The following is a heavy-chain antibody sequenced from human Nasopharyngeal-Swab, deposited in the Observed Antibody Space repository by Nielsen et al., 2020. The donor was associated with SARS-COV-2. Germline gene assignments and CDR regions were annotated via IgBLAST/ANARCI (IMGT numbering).Heavy chain of an antibody. D-gene: IGHD4-23*01. CDR3: VRGYGVNSEVDAFDI. CDR1: QCSFSSHA. V-gene: IGHV3-30*04. CDR2: IAYDGSNK. Sequence: GWSVKISGEASQCSFSSHAMPWVRQAPGKGLEWVAVIAYDGSNKYYGDSVRGRFTISRDNSKNTLYLQMNSLRAEDTAVYYCVRGYGVNSEVDAFDIWGQGTMVTVSS. J-gene: IGHJ3*02.